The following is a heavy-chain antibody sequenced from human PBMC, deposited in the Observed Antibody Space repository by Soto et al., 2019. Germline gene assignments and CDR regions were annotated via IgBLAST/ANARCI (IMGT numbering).Heavy chain of an antibody. D-gene: IGHD3-22*01. V-gene: IGHV4-59*01. J-gene: IGHJ4*02. CDR2: IYYSATT. Sequence: KSSETLSLTCTVSGGSISSYYWNWIRQPPGKGLEWIGYIYYSATTNYNPSLKSRVSISVDTSKNQFSLKLTSVTAADTAMYYCARQMYYYDSFDYWGQGTLVTVSS. CDR3: ARQMYYYDSFDY. CDR1: GGSISSYY.